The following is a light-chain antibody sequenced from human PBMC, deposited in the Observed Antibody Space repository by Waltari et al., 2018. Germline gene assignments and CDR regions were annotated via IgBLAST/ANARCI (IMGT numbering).Light chain of an antibody. CDR3: CSYAGLGIYV. V-gene: IGLV2-23*02. CDR1: SSDVGNYNL. J-gene: IGLJ1*01. Sequence: QSGLAQPASVSGSPGQSITISCTGTSSDVGNYNLVSWYQQYPGKAPTLMVYEVTKRTSGVSDRFSGSKSGNTASLTIYGLQSEDEADYCCCSYAGLGIYVFGTGTKVTVL. CDR2: EVT.